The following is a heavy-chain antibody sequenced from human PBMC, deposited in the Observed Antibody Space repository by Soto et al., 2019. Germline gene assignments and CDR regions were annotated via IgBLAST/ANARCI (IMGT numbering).Heavy chain of an antibody. CDR1: GYTFTGYY. J-gene: IGHJ4*02. Sequence: ASVKVSCKASGYTFTGYYLHWVRQAPGQGPEWVGKIDPDSGDTDQSQKFQGRVTLTRDTAIDTAYMELTRLTLDDTAIYYCARGPLEWGQGTLVPVSS. V-gene: IGHV1-2*02. CDR3: ARGPLE. CDR2: IDPDSGDT.